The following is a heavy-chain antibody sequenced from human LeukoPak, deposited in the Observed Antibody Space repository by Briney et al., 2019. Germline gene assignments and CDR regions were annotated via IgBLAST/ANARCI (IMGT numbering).Heavy chain of an antibody. CDR2: ISPNSGTT. V-gene: IGHV1-2*02. D-gene: IGHD2-15*01. J-gene: IGHJ5*02. CDR3: ARDRDCSGGSCHNWFDP. CDR1: GYAFTDYY. Sequence: ASVKVSCKASGYAFTDYYLHWVRQAPRQGLEWMGWISPNSGTTYYSQKFQGRVTMTSDTSISTAYMELSSLRLDGTAVYYCARDRDCSGGSCHNWFDPWGQGTLVTVSS.